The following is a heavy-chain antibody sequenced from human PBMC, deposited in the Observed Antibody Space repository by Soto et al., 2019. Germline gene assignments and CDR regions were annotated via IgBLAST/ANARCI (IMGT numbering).Heavy chain of an antibody. D-gene: IGHD6-19*01. CDR1: GFTFSSYG. V-gene: IGHV3-33*01. CDR3: ARVHKAYSSGWFPSQAFDY. CDR2: IWYDGSNK. J-gene: IGHJ4*02. Sequence: QVQLVESGGGVVQPGRSLRLSCAASGFTFSSYGMHWVRQAPGKGLEWVAVIWYDGSNKYYADSVKGRFTISRDNSKNRLSXQMNSLRAEDTAVYYCARVHKAYSSGWFPSQAFDYWGQGTLVTVSS.